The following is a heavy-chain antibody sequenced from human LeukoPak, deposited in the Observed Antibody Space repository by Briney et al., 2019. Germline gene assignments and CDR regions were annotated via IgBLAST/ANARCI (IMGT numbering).Heavy chain of an antibody. J-gene: IGHJ5*02. CDR1: GYTFTSYG. D-gene: IGHD6-13*01. V-gene: IGHV1-18*01. Sequence: ASVKVSCKASGYTFTSYGISWVRQAPGQGLEWMGWMSAYNGNTNYAQKLQGRVTMTTDTSTSTAYMELSSLRSEDTAVYYCARAPPQRGSSSWYRRNWFDPWGQGTLVTVSS. CDR2: MSAYNGNT. CDR3: ARAPPQRGSSSWYRRNWFDP.